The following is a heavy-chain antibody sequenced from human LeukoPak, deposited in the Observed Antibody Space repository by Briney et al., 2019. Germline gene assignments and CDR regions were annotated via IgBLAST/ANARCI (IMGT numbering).Heavy chain of an antibody. V-gene: IGHV3-48*01. J-gene: IGHJ4*02. D-gene: IGHD4-17*01. CDR3: ARGREDYDGGPDY. CDR1: GFTFSSYS. CDR2: ISSSSSTI. Sequence: QSGGSLRLSCAASGFTFSSYSMNWVRQAPGKGLEWVSYISSSSSTIYYADSVKGRFTISRDNAKNSLYLQMNSRRAEDTAVYYCARGREDYDGGPDYWGQGTLVTVSS.